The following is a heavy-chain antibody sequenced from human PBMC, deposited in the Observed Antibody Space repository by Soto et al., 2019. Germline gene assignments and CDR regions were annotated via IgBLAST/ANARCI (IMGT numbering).Heavy chain of an antibody. J-gene: IGHJ5*02. CDR2: ITGSSAYI. D-gene: IGHD2-2*01. V-gene: IGHV3-21*06. Sequence: EVQVVESGGGLVGPGGSLRLSCAASGFTFSSYSMSWVRQAPGKGLEWVSSITGSSAYIYYADSVKGRFTISRDNAKNSLYLQMNSLRAEDTAVYYCAKSGCSNTIGLLRGRLFDPWGQGTLVTVSS. CDR1: GFTFSSYS. CDR3: AKSGCSNTIGLLRGRLFDP.